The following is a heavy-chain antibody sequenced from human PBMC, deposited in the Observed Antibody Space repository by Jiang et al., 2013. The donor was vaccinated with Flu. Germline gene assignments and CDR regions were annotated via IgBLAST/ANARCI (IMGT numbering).Heavy chain of an antibody. V-gene: IGHV1-18*01. J-gene: IGHJ3*02. D-gene: IGHD3-10*01. Sequence: GAEVKKPGASVKVSCKASGYNFISYGISWVRQAPGQGLEWMGWISGYNGNTKYAQKFKGRVTMTTDTSTSTAYMDLRSLRSDDTAVYYCARADYYGAGSSGDDAFDIWGLGTLVTVSP. CDR1: GYNFISYG. CDR3: ARADYYGAGSSGDDAFDI. CDR2: ISGYNGNT.